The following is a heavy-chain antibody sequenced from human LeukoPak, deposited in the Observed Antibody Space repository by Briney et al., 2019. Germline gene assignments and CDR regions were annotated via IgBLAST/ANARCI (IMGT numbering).Heavy chain of an antibody. Sequence: PGGSLRLCCAASGFTFSSYGMRWVRQAPGKGLEWVSAISGSGGSTHYADSVKGRFTISRDSSKNTLHLQMNSLRAEDTAVYYCAKATSYCGGDCQFYFDYWGQGTLVTVSS. V-gene: IGHV3-23*01. CDR3: AKATSYCGGDCQFYFDY. J-gene: IGHJ4*02. CDR2: ISGSGGST. D-gene: IGHD2-21*02. CDR1: GFTFSSYG.